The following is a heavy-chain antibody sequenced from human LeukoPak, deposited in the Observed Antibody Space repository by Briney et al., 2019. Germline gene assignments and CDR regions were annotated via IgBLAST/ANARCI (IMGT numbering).Heavy chain of an antibody. Sequence: GRSLRLSCAASGFTFSSYAMHWVRQAPGKGLEWVAVISYDGSNKYYADSVKGRFTISRDNSKNTLYLQMNSLRAEDTAVYYCARDLFSSSSEGVAYWGQGTLVTVSS. J-gene: IGHJ4*02. V-gene: IGHV3-30*04. CDR1: GFTFSSYA. CDR3: ARDLFSSSSEGVAY. D-gene: IGHD6-6*01. CDR2: ISYDGSNK.